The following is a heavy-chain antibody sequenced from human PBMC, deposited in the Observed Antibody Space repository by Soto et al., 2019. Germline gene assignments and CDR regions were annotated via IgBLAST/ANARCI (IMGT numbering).Heavy chain of an antibody. J-gene: IGHJ6*02. CDR3: ARGRFRRLMSYYGMNV. CDR2: IKQDGSEQ. Sequence: PGGSLRLSCAASGFTFSSYWMSWVRQAPGKGLEWVANIKQDGSEQYYVDSVKGRFTISRDNAKNSLYLQMNSLRAEDTAVYYSARGRFRRLMSYYGMNVWGQGAKV. V-gene: IGHV3-7*04. D-gene: IGHD3-16*01. CDR1: GFTFSSYW.